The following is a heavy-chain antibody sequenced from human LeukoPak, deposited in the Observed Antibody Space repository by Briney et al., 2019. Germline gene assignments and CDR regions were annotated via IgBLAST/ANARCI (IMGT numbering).Heavy chain of an antibody. CDR3: AKLGYSSGWYDVHTDACDF. CDR1: GFSFSSYG. J-gene: IGHJ3*01. D-gene: IGHD6-19*01. V-gene: IGHV3-30*18. Sequence: AGSLSLSCAASGFSFSSYGLHWVRQAPGKGLEWVAVISYDGSNKFYADSVKGRFTISRDNSQNTLYLQMNSLRAEDTAVYYCAKLGYSSGWYDVHTDACDFWGRGPMATVSS. CDR2: ISYDGSNK.